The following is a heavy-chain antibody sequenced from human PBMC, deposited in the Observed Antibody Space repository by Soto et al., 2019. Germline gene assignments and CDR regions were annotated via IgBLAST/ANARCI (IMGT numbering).Heavy chain of an antibody. CDR1: GYTFTGYY. V-gene: IGHV1-2*04. J-gene: IGHJ3*02. Sequence: ASVKVSCKASGYTFTGYYMHWVRQAPGQGLEWMGWINPNSGGTNYAQKFQGWVTMTRDTSISTAYMELSRLRSDDTAVYYCARASGSYYDAFDIWGQGTMVTVSS. CDR2: INPNSGGT. CDR3: ARASGSYYDAFDI. D-gene: IGHD1-26*01.